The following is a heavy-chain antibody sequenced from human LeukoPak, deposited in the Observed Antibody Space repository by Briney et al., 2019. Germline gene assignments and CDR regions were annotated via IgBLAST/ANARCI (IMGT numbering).Heavy chain of an antibody. V-gene: IGHV3-74*01. CDR1: GFTFSSYS. CDR2: ISTDARTI. D-gene: IGHD6-13*01. J-gene: IGHJ4*02. Sequence: GGSLRLSCAASGFTFSSYSMNWVRQAPGKGLVWVSHISTDARTITYADFVKGRFTISRDNAKNTLYLQMNSLRAEDTALYYCVRGQATAWGLDYWGQGTLVTVSS. CDR3: VRGQATAWGLDY.